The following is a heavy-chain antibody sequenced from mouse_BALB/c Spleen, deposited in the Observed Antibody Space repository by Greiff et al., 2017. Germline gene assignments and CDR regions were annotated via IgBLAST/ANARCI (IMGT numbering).Heavy chain of an antibody. D-gene: IGHD2-14*01. V-gene: IGHV1-7*01. CDR2: INPSTGYT. Sequence: VQLQQSGAELAKPGASVKMSCKASGYTFTSYWMHWVKQRPGQGLEWIGDINPSTGYTEYNQKFKDKATLTADKSSSTAYMQLSSLTSEDSAVYYGVPYDGCYYAMDYWGQGTSVTVSA. J-gene: IGHJ4*01. CDR1: GYTFTSYW. CDR3: VPYDGCYYAMDY.